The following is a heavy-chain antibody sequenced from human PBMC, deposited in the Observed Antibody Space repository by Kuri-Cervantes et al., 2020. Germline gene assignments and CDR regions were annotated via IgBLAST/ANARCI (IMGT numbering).Heavy chain of an antibody. CDR3: ARDPVGNNWFDP. CDR1: GYTFTYRY. D-gene: IGHD4-23*01. Sequence: ASVKVSCKASGYTFTYRYLHWVRQAPGQGLEWMGIINPSGGSTSYAQKFQGRVTMTRDTSTSTVYMELSSLRSEDTAVYYCARDPVGNNWFDPWGQGTLVTVSS. CDR2: INPSGGST. J-gene: IGHJ5*02. V-gene: IGHV1-46*01.